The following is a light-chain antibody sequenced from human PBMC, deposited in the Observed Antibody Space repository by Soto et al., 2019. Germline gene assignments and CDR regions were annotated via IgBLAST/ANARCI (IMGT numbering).Light chain of an antibody. J-gene: IGKJ3*01. CDR3: QQTSAAPFT. CDR1: QNINTY. V-gene: IGKV1-39*01. Sequence: DIQMTQSPSSLSASVGDRGTITCRASQNINTYLNWYQQRPGQAPQLLIFTASSFQGGVPARFSASGSRTDLTLTISSLQPDDFATYYCQQTSAAPFTFGPGTKVDIK. CDR2: TAS.